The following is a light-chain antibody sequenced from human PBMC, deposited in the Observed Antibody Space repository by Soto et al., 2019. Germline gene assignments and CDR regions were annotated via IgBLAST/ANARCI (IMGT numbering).Light chain of an antibody. V-gene: IGLV1-51*02. Sequence: QSVLTQPPSVSAAPGQRVTISCSGSISNIGNNFLSWYQQLPGTAPKLLFYADNTRPSGIPDRSSASKSGTSATLDITGLQTGDEADYYCGTWDSSLSVVVFGGGTKLTVL. J-gene: IGLJ2*01. CDR3: GTWDSSLSVVV. CDR2: ADN. CDR1: ISNIGNNF.